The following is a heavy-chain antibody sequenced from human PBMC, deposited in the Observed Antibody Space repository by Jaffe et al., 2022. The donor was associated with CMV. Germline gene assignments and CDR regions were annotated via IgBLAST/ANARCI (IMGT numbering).Heavy chain of an antibody. CDR2: IWYDGSKD. J-gene: IGHJ4*02. Sequence: QVQLVESGGGVVQPGRSLRLSCAASGFTLGSYGMHWARQAPGKGLEWVAVIWYDGSKDYYADSVKGRFTISRDNSKNTLSLQMHSLRAEDTAVYYCVREAYSGSYYNFGGLDYWGQGTLVTVSS. CDR1: GFTLGSYG. D-gene: IGHD1-26*01. V-gene: IGHV3-33*08. CDR3: VREAYSGSYYNFGGLDY.